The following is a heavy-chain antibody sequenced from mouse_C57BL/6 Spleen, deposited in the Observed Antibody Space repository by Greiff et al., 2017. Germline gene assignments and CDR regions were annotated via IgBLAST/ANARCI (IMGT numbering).Heavy chain of an antibody. CDR1: GYTFPSYW. D-gene: IGHD1-1*02. Sequence: QVQLKQPGAELVKPGASVKLSCKASGYTFPSYWMQWVKQRPGQGLEWIGEIDPSDSYTNYNPKFKGKATLTVDTSSCTAYMQLSSLTSEDSAVYYCARNGPFYFDYWGQGTTLTVSS. CDR2: IDPSDSYT. J-gene: IGHJ2*01. CDR3: ARNGPFYFDY. V-gene: IGHV1-50*01.